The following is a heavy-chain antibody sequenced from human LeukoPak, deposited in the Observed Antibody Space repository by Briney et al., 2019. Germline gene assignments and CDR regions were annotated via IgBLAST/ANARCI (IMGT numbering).Heavy chain of an antibody. CDR2: INPSGGST. CDR3: ARDQGDNSYGYYAIWYAFDV. D-gene: IGHD5-18*01. V-gene: IGHV1-46*01. J-gene: IGHJ3*01. CDR1: GYTFTSYY. Sequence: GASVEVSCKASGYTFTSYYMHWVRQAPGQGLEWMGIINPSGGSTTYAQKFQGRVTMTRDTSTTTVYMELSSLRSEDTAVYYCARDQGDNSYGYYAIWYAFDVWGQGTMVTVSS.